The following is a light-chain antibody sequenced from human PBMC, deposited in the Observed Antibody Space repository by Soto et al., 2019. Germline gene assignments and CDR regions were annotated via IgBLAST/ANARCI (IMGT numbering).Light chain of an antibody. CDR1: NSDVGSYNF. CDR3: SSYAGNKVL. CDR2: EVS. V-gene: IGLV2-8*01. Sequence: QSALTQPPSASGSPGQSVTISCTGANSDVGSYNFVSWYQQHPGRAPKLLIYEVSKRPSGVPDRFSGSKSGHTASLTVSGLQAEDEGDYHCSSYAGNKVLFGGGTKVTVL. J-gene: IGLJ2*01.